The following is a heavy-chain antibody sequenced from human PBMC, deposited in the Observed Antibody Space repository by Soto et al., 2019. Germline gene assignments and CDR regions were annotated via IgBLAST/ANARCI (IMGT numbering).Heavy chain of an antibody. CDR3: ARVPTTVTTPGMDV. J-gene: IGHJ6*02. Sequence: GGSLRLSCAASGFTFSSYWMHWVRQAPGEGLMWVSRINPDGSTTSYADSVKGRFTISRDNAKNTLYLQMNSRRVEDTAVYYCARVPTTVTTPGMDVWGQGTTVTVSS. D-gene: IGHD4-4*01. V-gene: IGHV3-74*01. CDR2: INPDGSTT. CDR1: GFTFSSYW.